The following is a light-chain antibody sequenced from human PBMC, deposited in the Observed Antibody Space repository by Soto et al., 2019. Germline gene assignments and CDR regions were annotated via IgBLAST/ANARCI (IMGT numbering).Light chain of an antibody. J-gene: IGKJ4*01. CDR1: PGISNT. CDR3: QQFNSYPLT. Sequence: IQLTQSPSSLSASVGDRVTITCRASPGISNTLTWYQQKPGNPPKLLIYDASSLESGVPSRFSGSGSGTDFTLTISSLQPEDFATYYCQQFNSYPLTFGGGTEVDIK. V-gene: IGKV1-13*02. CDR2: DAS.